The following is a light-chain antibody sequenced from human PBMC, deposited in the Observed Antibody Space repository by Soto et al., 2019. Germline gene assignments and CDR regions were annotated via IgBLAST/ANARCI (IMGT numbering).Light chain of an antibody. Sequence: EIVMTQSTATLSLSPGERAALSCRASQGINSELAWYQQKPGQPPRLLIYGASTRATGVPARFTGSESGSEFTLTIIGLQSEDFAVYYCQQGHNWPLTFGQGTRLEI. CDR1: QGINSE. V-gene: IGKV3-15*01. J-gene: IGKJ2*01. CDR2: GAS. CDR3: QQGHNWPLT.